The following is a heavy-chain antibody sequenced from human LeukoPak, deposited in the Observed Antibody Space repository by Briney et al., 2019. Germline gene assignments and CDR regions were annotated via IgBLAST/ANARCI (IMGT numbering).Heavy chain of an antibody. Sequence: SETLSLTCTVSGGSISSSSYYWGWIRQPPGKGLEWIGSIYYSGSTYYNPSLKSRVTISVDTSKNQFSLKLSSVTAADTAVYYCARACGGDCYYYYYYGMDVWGQGTTVTVSS. V-gene: IGHV4-39*07. CDR3: ARACGGDCYYYYYYGMDV. CDR1: GGSISSSSYY. J-gene: IGHJ6*02. CDR2: IYYSGST. D-gene: IGHD2-21*02.